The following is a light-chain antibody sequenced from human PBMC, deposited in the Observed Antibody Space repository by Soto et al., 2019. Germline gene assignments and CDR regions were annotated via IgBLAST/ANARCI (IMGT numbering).Light chain of an antibody. CDR1: QSVSIY. CDR2: ASS. Sequence: IPLTLSPSSLSTSALDSITITFRTRQSVSIYVNWYQQKPGKAPILLIYASSRLQSGVPSRFSGSGSGTDFTLTISSLEPEDFATYYCQRSYRTPTFGQGTKVDIK. J-gene: IGKJ2*01. V-gene: IGKV1-39*01. CDR3: QRSYRTPT.